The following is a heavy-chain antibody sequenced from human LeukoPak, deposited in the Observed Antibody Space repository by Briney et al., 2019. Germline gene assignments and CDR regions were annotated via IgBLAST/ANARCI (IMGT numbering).Heavy chain of an antibody. Sequence: GESLKISCKGSGYSFTSYWIGWVRQMPGKGLEWMGIIYPSDSDTRYSPSFQGQVTISADKSISTAYLQWSSLKASDTAMYYCARHQHYYGSGSYSGIDYWGQGTLVTVSS. V-gene: IGHV5-51*01. D-gene: IGHD3-10*01. J-gene: IGHJ4*02. CDR2: IYPSDSDT. CDR3: ARHQHYYGSGSYSGIDY. CDR1: GYSFTSYW.